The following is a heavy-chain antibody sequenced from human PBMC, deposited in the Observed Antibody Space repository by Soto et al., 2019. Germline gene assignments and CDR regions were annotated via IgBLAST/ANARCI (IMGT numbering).Heavy chain of an antibody. CDR1: GFTCSTNS. V-gene: IGHV3-23*01. D-gene: IGHD5-12*01. CDR2: ISGGGDST. Sequence: EVQLLESGGGLVQPGGSLRLSCAASGFTCSTNSMTWVRQAPGKGLEWVCGISGGGDSTHYADSVKGRFTISRDNSKNMVYLQMNSLTADDTAVYFCSKWDGYGDQWGQGTLVTASS. J-gene: IGHJ5*02. CDR3: SKWDGYGDQ.